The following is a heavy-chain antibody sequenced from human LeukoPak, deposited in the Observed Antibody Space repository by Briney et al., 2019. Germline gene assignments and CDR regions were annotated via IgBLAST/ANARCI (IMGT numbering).Heavy chain of an antibody. J-gene: IGHJ3*02. Sequence: GASVKVSCKASGYTFTGYYMHWVRQAPGQGLEWMGWISAYNGNTNYAQKLQGRVTMTTDTSTSTAYMELRSLRSDDTAVYYCASRYCTNGVCYFAFDIWGQGTMVTVSS. D-gene: IGHD2-8*01. V-gene: IGHV1-18*04. CDR3: ASRYCTNGVCYFAFDI. CDR2: ISAYNGNT. CDR1: GYTFTGYY.